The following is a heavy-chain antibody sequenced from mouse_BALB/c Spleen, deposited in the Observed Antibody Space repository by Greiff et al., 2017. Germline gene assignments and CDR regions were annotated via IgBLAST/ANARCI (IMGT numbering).Heavy chain of an antibody. J-gene: IGHJ2*01. D-gene: IGHD2-1*01. Sequence: EVQLQQSGAELVKPGASVKLSCTASGFNIKDTYMHWVKQRPEQGLEWIGRIDPANGNTKYDPKFQGKATITADTSSNTAYLQLSSLTSEDTAVYYCARKGLYYGNYGFDYWGQGTTLTVSS. CDR1: GFNIKDTY. CDR3: ARKGLYYGNYGFDY. CDR2: IDPANGNT. V-gene: IGHV14-3*02.